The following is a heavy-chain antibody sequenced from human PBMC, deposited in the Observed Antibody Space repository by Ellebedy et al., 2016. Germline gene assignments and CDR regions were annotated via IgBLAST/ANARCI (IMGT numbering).Heavy chain of an antibody. CDR2: VSDNGGAI. J-gene: IGHJ3*01. V-gene: IGHV3-30*18. CDR3: AKEATTWQYAYDL. Sequence: GESLKISCVASGFSIRNHGMHWVRQAPGKGLEFVAVVSDNGGAIYYADSVKGRFTISKDDYRNTMYLQMNSLRAEDTALFYCAKEATTWQYAYDLWGQGTMVTVSS. D-gene: IGHD1-26*01. CDR1: GFSIRNHG.